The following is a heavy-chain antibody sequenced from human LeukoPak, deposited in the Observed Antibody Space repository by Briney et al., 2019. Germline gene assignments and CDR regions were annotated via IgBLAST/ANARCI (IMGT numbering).Heavy chain of an antibody. D-gene: IGHD5-24*01. CDR3: ARHEKMATHDY. Sequence: PSETLSLTCTVSGGSISSSSYYWGWIRQPPGKGLKWIGSIYYSGSTYYNPSLKGRVTISVDTSKNQFSLKLSSVTAADTAVYYCARHEKMATHDYWGQGTLVTVSS. J-gene: IGHJ4*02. CDR2: IYYSGST. CDR1: GGSISSSSYY. V-gene: IGHV4-39*01.